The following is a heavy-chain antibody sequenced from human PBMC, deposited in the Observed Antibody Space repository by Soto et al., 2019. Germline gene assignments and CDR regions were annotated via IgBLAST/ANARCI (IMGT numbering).Heavy chain of an antibody. Sequence: QVQLVESGGGVVQPGRSLRLSCAASGFTFSSYGMHWVRQAPGKGLEWVAVISYDGNNKYYADSVKGRFTISRDNSKNTLYLQMNSLRAEDTAVYYCAKDRSSWDFDYWGQGTLVTVSS. J-gene: IGHJ4*02. CDR2: ISYDGNNK. CDR1: GFTFSSYG. V-gene: IGHV3-30*18. D-gene: IGHD6-13*01. CDR3: AKDRSSWDFDY.